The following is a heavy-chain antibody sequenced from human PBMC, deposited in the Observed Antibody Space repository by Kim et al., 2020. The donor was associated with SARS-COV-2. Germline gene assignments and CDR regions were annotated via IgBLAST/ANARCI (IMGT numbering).Heavy chain of an antibody. J-gene: IGHJ6*02. V-gene: IGHV3-72*01. Sequence: GGSLRLSCAASGFTFSDHYMDWVRQAPGKGLEWVGRTRNKANSYTTEYAASVKGRFTISRDDSKNSLYLQMNSLKTEDTAVYYCARFFSMVRGSYYYYGMDVWGQGTTVTVSS. CDR3: ARFFSMVRGSYYYYGMDV. D-gene: IGHD3-10*01. CDR2: TRNKANSYTT. CDR1: GFTFSDHY.